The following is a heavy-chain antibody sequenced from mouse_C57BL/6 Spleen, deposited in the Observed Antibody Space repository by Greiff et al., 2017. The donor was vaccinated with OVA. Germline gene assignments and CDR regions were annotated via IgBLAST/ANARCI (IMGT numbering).Heavy chain of an antibody. V-gene: IGHV5-12*01. D-gene: IGHD2-4*01. CDR2: ISNGGGST. Sequence: EVQGVESGGGLVQPGGSLKLSCAASGFTFSDYYMYWVLQTPEKRLEWVAYISNGGGSTYYPDTVKGRFTISRDNAKNTLYLQMSRLKSEDTAMYYCARQEYDYDGAMDYWGQGTSVTVSS. CDR3: ARQEYDYDGAMDY. J-gene: IGHJ4*01. CDR1: GFTFSDYY.